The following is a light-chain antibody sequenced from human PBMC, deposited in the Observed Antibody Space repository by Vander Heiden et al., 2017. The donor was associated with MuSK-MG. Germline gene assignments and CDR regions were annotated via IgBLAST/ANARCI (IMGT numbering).Light chain of an antibody. V-gene: IGKV3-20*01. CDR2: GAS. Sequence: EIVLTHSPGTLSLSPGERATLSCRASQSVSSSYLAWYQQKPGQAPRLLIYGASSRATGIPDRFSGSGSGTDFTLTISRLEPEDFAVYYCQQYGSSPPRFGQGTKVEIK. CDR1: QSVSSSY. CDR3: QQYGSSPPR. J-gene: IGKJ1*01.